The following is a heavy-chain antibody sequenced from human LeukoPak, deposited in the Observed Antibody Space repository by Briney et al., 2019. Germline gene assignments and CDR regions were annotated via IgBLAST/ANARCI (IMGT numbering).Heavy chain of an antibody. CDR3: ARQHTNSWFFGFDF. J-gene: IGHJ4*02. CDR1: GLTFSSYV. Sequence: GGSLRLSCAASGLTFSSYVMHWVRQAPGKGLEWVTFISYDGSKTYFTDSVKGRFTISRDLSKNTLFLLMNSLRAEDTAVYYCARQHTNSWFFGFDFWGQGTLVTVSS. D-gene: IGHD6-13*01. V-gene: IGHV3-30*03. CDR2: ISYDGSKT.